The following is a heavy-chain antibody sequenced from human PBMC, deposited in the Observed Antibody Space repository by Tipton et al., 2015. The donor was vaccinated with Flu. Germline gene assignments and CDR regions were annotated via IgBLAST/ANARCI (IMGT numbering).Heavy chain of an antibody. Sequence: QLVQSGAEVKKPGSSVKVSCKASGGTFNTYSITWVRQAPGQGLEWMGGVNPFFGPPQYAQKFQDRVTIDADDSTSTAYMELRGLRSDDTAVYYCARPGGPAAINPFSYLDYWGRGALVTVSS. D-gene: IGHD2-2*01. V-gene: IGHV1-69*01. CDR3: ARPGGPAAINPFSYLDY. CDR2: VNPFFGPP. J-gene: IGHJ4*02. CDR1: GGTFNTYS.